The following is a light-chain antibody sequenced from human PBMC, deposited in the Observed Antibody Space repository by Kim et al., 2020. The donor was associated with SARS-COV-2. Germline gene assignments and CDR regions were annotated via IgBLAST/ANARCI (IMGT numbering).Light chain of an antibody. J-gene: IGLJ2*01. CDR2: DFS. CDR1: SLDVSGTDY. CDR3: SSYTSSSTIHVV. V-gene: IGLV2-14*03. Sequence: ITAPCPGASLDVSGTDYVTGYQQHPDKAPKDISYDFSCRPTGVSSRSSGSKSGNTATLSISGLQGEDEADYYCSSYTSSSTIHVVFGGGTQLTVL.